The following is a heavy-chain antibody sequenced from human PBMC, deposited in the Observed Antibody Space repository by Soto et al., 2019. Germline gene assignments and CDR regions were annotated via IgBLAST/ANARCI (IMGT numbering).Heavy chain of an antibody. CDR1: GGSVSSGNYY. CDR2: IFHTGTT. CDR3: ATMATTYYYYYGMDV. V-gene: IGHV4-61*01. J-gene: IGHJ6*02. Sequence: SETLSLTCTVSGGSVSSGNYYWSWIRQPPGKGLEWIGYIFHTGTTNYNPSLKSRVAISVDTSMNQFSLKLSSVTAADTAVYYCATMATTYYYYYGMDVWGQGTTVTVSS. D-gene: IGHD5-12*01.